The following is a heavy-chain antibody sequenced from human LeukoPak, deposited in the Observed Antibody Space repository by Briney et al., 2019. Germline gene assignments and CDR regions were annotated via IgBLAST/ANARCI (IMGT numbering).Heavy chain of an antibody. CDR3: ARGDIYGDYVW. J-gene: IGHJ4*02. Sequence: ASVKASCKASGYTFTDYYIHWVRQAPGKGLEWMGWINPYGGGAKNAQKFQGRVTMTRDTSTGTAYMDLSRLTFDDTAFYYCARGDIYGDYVWWGQGTLVTVSS. D-gene: IGHD4-17*01. CDR1: GYTFTDYY. V-gene: IGHV1-2*02. CDR2: INPYGGGA.